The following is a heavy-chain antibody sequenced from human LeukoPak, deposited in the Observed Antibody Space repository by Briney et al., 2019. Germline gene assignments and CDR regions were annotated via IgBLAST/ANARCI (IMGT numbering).Heavy chain of an antibody. D-gene: IGHD3-3*01. CDR3: AKDPPCSECLYWYFDL. V-gene: IGHV3-23*01. CDR1: GFSLSSYS. Sequence: GGSLRLSCAASGFSLSSYSMNWIRQAPGRGLEWVSVISGNGVSTYYADSVKGRFTISRDNSKNTLYLQMNNLRAEDTAVYYCAKDPPCSECLYWYFDLWGRGTLVTVSS. J-gene: IGHJ2*01. CDR2: ISGNGVST.